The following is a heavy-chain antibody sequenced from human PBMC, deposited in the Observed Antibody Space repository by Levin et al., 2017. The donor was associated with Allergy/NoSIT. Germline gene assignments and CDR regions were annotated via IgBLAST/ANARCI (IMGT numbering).Heavy chain of an antibody. D-gene: IGHD3-10*01. J-gene: IGHJ5*01. Sequence: GESLKISCAASGFTFSSYDMHWVRQPTGKGLEWVSAIGTAGDTYYPGSVKGRFTISRENAKNSLYLQMNSLTAGDTAVYYCAREAYGSGTNWFDSWGQGTLVTVSS. CDR1: GFTFSSYD. CDR3: AREAYGSGTNWFDS. V-gene: IGHV3-13*01. CDR2: IGTAGDT.